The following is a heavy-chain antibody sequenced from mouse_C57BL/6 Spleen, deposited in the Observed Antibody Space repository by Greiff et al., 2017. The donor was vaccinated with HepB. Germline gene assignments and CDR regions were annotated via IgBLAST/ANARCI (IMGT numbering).Heavy chain of an antibody. CDR2: ISYDGSN. Sequence: VQLKESGPGLVKPSQSLSLTCSVTGYSITSGYYWNWIRQFPGNKLEWMGYISYDGSNNYNPSLKNRISITRDTSKNQFFLKLNSVTTEDTATYYCAREGDYDSYWGQGTTLTVSS. V-gene: IGHV3-6*01. CDR1: GYSITSGYY. CDR3: AREGDYDSY. D-gene: IGHD2-4*01. J-gene: IGHJ2*01.